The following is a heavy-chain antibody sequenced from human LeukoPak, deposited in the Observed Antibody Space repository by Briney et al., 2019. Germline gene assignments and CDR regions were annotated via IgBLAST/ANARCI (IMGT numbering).Heavy chain of an antibody. Sequence: SQTLSLTCTVSGGSISSGGYYWSWIRQPPGKGLEWIGYIYHSGSTYYNPSLKSRVTISVDRSKNQFSLKLSSVTAADTAVYYCARVNPQWLLDYWGQGTLVTVSS. D-gene: IGHD6-19*01. CDR1: GGSISSGGYY. CDR2: IYHSGST. J-gene: IGHJ4*02. V-gene: IGHV4-30-2*01. CDR3: ARVNPQWLLDY.